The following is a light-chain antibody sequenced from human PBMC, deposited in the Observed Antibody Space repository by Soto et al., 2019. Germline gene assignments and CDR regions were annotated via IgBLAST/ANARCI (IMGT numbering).Light chain of an antibody. CDR3: SSYANTYNWV. CDR1: SSDVGANNF. Sequence: QSALTQPASVSGSPGQSITISCTGTSSDVGANNFVSWYQQHPGKAPKLPIYGVTNRPSGVSNRFSGSKSGNTASLSISGLQADDDGDYYCSSYANTYNWVFGGGTKVTVL. J-gene: IGLJ3*02. V-gene: IGLV2-14*01. CDR2: GVT.